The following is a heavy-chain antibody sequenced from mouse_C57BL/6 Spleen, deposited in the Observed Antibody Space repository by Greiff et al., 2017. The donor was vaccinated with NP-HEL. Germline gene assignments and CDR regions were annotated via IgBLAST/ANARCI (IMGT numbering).Heavy chain of an antibody. CDR1: GYSITSGYD. J-gene: IGHJ4*01. D-gene: IGHD2-10*01. V-gene: IGHV3-1*01. CDR3: ARDGDGLLSMDY. Sequence: EVQVVESGPGMVKPSQSLSLTCTVTGYSITSGYDWHWIRHFPGNKLEWMGYISYSGSTNYNPSLKSRISITHDTSKNHFFLKLNSVTTEDTATYYCARDGDGLLSMDYWGQGTSVTVSS. CDR2: ISYSGST.